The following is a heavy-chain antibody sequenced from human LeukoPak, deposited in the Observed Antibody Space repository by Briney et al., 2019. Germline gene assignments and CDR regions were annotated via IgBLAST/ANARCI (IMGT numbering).Heavy chain of an antibody. J-gene: IGHJ5*02. CDR1: GGSIRSSYYY. D-gene: IGHD3-10*01. Sequence: SETLSLTCTVSGGSIRSSYYYWGWTRQPPGKGLEWIGSIYDSGSTYYNPSLKSRVTISVDTSKNQFSLKLSSVTAADTAVYYCARAPQLWFGELLVQAWFDPWGQGTLVTVSS. CDR3: ARAPQLWFGELLVQAWFDP. V-gene: IGHV4-39*07. CDR2: IYDSGST.